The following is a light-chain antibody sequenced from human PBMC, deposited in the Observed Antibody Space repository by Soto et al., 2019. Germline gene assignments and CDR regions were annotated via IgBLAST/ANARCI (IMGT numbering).Light chain of an antibody. CDR2: EGS. V-gene: IGLV2-23*01. J-gene: IGLJ2*01. CDR3: CSYAGSSTYVV. CDR1: SSDVGSYNL. Sequence: QSVLTQPASVSGSPGQSITISCTGTSSDVGSYNLVSWYQQHPGKAPKLMIYEGSKRPSGVANRFSGSKSGNTASLTISGLQADDEADYYSCSYAGSSTYVVFGGGTKLTVL.